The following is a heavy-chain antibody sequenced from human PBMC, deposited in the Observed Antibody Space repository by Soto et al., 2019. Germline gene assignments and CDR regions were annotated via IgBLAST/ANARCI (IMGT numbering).Heavy chain of an antibody. J-gene: IGHJ4*02. Sequence: EVQLVESGGGLVQPGGSLRLSCAASGFTFSSYEMTWVRQAPGKGLEWVSYISSSGSTIYYADSVKGRFTISRDNAKNSLYLQMNSLRAEDTAVFYCATGLGIAAAGTTSDWGQGTLVTVSS. D-gene: IGHD6-13*01. CDR3: ATGLGIAAAGTTSD. CDR1: GFTFSSYE. V-gene: IGHV3-48*03. CDR2: ISSSGSTI.